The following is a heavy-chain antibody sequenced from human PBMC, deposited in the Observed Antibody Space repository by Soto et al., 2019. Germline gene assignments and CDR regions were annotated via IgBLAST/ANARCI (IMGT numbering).Heavy chain of an antibody. D-gene: IGHD3-22*01. CDR1: GGTFSSYA. J-gene: IGHJ4*02. CDR2: IIPIFGTA. CDR3: ASIESSGYYYGGPRGFDY. Sequence: QVQLVQSGAEVKKPGSSVKVSCKASGGTFSSYAISWVRQAPGQGVEWMGGIIPIFGTANYAQKFQGRVTITADESTSTAYMELSTLRSEDTAVYYCASIESSGYYYGGPRGFDYWGQGTLVTVSS. V-gene: IGHV1-69*01.